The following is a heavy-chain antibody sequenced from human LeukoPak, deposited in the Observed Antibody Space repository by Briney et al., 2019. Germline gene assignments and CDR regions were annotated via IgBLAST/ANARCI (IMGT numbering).Heavy chain of an antibody. Sequence: GASLRLSCAASGFTFSSYAMSWVRQAPGKGLEWVSAISGSGGSTYYADSVKGRFTISRDNSKNTLYLQMNSLRAEDTAVYYCAEDLKEYYYDSSGHDYWGQGTLVTVSS. D-gene: IGHD3-22*01. V-gene: IGHV3-23*01. J-gene: IGHJ4*02. CDR1: GFTFSSYA. CDR2: ISGSGGST. CDR3: AEDLKEYYYDSSGHDY.